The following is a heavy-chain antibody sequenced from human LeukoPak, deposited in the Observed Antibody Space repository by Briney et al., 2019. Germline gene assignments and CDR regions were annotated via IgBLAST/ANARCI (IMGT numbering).Heavy chain of an antibody. CDR1: VGSISSFF. V-gene: IGHV4-4*07. D-gene: IGHD4-17*01. Sequence: SETLSLTRTDPVGSISSFFWSWMRQSVGRGLEWIGRINTSGTTNSNHALQSRLTMSLDTYKTRFSLNLPSVSAAAKAVYYCARAHRSEMTTVSTGFDYWGQGTLVTASS. J-gene: IGHJ4*02. CDR2: INTSGTT. CDR3: ARAHRSEMTTVSTGFDY.